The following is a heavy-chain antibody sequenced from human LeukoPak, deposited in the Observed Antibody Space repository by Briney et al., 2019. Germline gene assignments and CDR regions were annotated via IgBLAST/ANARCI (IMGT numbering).Heavy chain of an antibody. CDR2: INPNSGVT. CDR3: GLVASGNWWFDP. Sequence: ASVKVSCKTSGYTFPVYHIHWVRQAPGQGLEWMGWINPNSGVTNYAQNLQGRVTLTEDTSITTSYMELTGLTSVDTAVYYCGLVASGNWWFDPWGQGTVVSVSS. CDR1: GYTFPVYH. V-gene: IGHV1-2*02. J-gene: IGHJ5*02. D-gene: IGHD2-8*02.